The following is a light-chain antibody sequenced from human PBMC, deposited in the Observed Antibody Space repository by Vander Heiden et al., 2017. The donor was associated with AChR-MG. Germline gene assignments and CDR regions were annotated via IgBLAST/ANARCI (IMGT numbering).Light chain of an antibody. CDR3: QQYYSTPT. V-gene: IGKV4-1*01. CDR2: WAS. Sequence: DIVMTQSPDSLAVSLGERATINCKSSQTVFYSSNNKNYLAWYQQRPGQPPKLLIYWASTRESGVPDRFSGSGSGTDFTLTINNLQAEDVAVYYCQQYYSTPTFGQGTKVEIK. CDR1: QTVFYSSNNKNY. J-gene: IGKJ1*01.